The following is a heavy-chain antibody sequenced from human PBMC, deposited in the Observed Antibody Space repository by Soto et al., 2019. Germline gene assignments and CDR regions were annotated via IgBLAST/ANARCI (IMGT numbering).Heavy chain of an antibody. CDR3: ARDGNFYDILTGYYRPRDNWFDP. CDR1: GFTFSSYS. CDR2: ISSSSSYI. Sequence: GGSLRLSCAASGFTFSSYSMNWVRQAPGKGLEWVSSISSSSSYIYYADSVKGRFTISRDNAKNSLYLQMNSLRAEDTAVYYCARDGNFYDILTGYYRPRDNWFDPWGQGTLVTVSS. D-gene: IGHD3-9*01. J-gene: IGHJ5*02. V-gene: IGHV3-21*01.